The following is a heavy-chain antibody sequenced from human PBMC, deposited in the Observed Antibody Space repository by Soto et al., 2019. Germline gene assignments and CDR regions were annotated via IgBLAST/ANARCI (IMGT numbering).Heavy chain of an antibody. Sequence: EVQLVESGGGLFQPGGSLRLSCAASGLTVSNNYMPWLRLAPGKGLEWVSLMYSDGTTYYAGSVMGRFTISRDDSKNTLYLQMHSVRADDAAVYYCARDPTLTTATYFDSWGQGTLVTVSS. V-gene: IGHV3-66*01. CDR3: ARDPTLTTATYFDS. CDR2: MYSDGTT. D-gene: IGHD4-17*01. CDR1: GLTVSNNY. J-gene: IGHJ4*02.